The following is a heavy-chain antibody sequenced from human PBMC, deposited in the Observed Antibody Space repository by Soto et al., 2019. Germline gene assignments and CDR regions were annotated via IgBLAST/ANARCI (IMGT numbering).Heavy chain of an antibody. Sequence: QVQLVQSGAEVKRPGSSVKVSCKASGDTFSFYSINWVRQAPGLGLEWMGRVNPILSMSNYAQRFQGRVTLTADKPPSTAHMELRGLRSEDTAMYYCATSYGSGYRAFDYWGQGALVTVSS. CDR1: GDTFSFYS. CDR2: VNPILSMS. CDR3: ATSYGSGYRAFDY. D-gene: IGHD3-10*01. J-gene: IGHJ4*02. V-gene: IGHV1-69*04.